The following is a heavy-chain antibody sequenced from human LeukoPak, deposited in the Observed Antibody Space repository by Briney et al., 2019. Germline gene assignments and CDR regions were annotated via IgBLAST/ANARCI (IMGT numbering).Heavy chain of an antibody. CDR2: IYYSGST. CDR1: GGSISSYY. D-gene: IGHD3-16*01. Sequence: SETLSLTCTVSGGSISSYYWSWIRQPPGKGLEWIGYIYYSGSTNYNPSLKSRVTISVDTSKNQFSLKLSSVTAADTAVYYCARHKLYDYSAFDIWGQGTMATVSS. J-gene: IGHJ3*02. V-gene: IGHV4-59*01. CDR3: ARHKLYDYSAFDI.